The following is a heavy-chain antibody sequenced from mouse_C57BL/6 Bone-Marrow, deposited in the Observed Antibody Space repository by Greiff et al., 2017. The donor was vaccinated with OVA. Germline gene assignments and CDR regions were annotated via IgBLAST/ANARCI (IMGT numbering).Heavy chain of an antibody. D-gene: IGHD4-1*01. J-gene: IGHJ3*01. V-gene: IGHV5-17*01. CDR3: ARGNWDGGFAY. CDR1: GFTFSDYG. CDR2: ISSGSSTI. Sequence: EVKVVESGGGLVKPGGSLKLSCAASGFTFSDYGMHWVRQAPEKGLEWVAYISSGSSTIYYADTVKGRFTISRDNAKNTLFLQMTSLRSEDTAMYYCARGNWDGGFAYWGQGTLVTVSA.